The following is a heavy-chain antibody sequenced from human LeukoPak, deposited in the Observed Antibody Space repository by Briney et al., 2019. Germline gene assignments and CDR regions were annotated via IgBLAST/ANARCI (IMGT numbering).Heavy chain of an antibody. V-gene: IGHV3-48*02. J-gene: IGHJ4*02. CDR1: GVTFSSYI. Sequence: PGGSLRLSCAASGVTFSSYIMNWVRQAPGKGLEWVSYISSSSSTIYYADSVKGRFTTSRDNAKNSLYLQMNSLRDEDTAVYYCAREVVVVTAPHYFDYWGQGTLVTVSS. D-gene: IGHD2-21*02. CDR2: ISSSSSTI. CDR3: AREVVVVTAPHYFDY.